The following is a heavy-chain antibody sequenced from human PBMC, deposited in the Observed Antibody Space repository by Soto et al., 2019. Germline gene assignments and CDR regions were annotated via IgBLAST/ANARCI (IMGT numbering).Heavy chain of an antibody. CDR3: ARSAGITMVRGVRYFDY. CDR2: IYYSGST. V-gene: IGHV4-31*03. Sequence: QVQLQESGPGLVKPSQTLSLTCTVSGGSISSGGYYWSWIRQHPGKGLEWIGYIYYSGSTYYNPXLKSRVTISVXXSXNXXSLKLSSVTAADTAVYYCARSAGITMVRGVRYFDYWGQGTLVTVSS. J-gene: IGHJ4*02. CDR1: GGSISSGGYY. D-gene: IGHD3-10*01.